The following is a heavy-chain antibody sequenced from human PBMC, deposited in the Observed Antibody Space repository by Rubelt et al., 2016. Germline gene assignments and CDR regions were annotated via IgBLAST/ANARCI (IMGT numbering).Heavy chain of an antibody. CDR2: INHSGST. J-gene: IGHJ3*02. Sequence: QVQLQQWGAGLLKPSETLSLTCAVYGGSFSGYYWSWIRQPPGKGLEWIGEINHSGSTNYNPSLKSLFTISVDTSKTQFSLKLSSVTAADTAVYYCARLLRRIVTIRRNDAFDIWGQGTMVTVSS. D-gene: IGHD3-16*02. CDR1: GGSFSGYY. CDR3: ARLLRRIVTIRRNDAFDI. V-gene: IGHV4-34*01.